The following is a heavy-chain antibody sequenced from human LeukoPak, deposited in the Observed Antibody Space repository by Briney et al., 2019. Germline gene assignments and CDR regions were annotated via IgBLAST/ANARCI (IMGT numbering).Heavy chain of an antibody. J-gene: IGHJ4*02. D-gene: IGHD2-21*02. CDR2: IYSSGST. Sequence: GGSLRLSCAASGFTFSSYAMNWVRQAPGKGLEWVSVIYSSGSTYYADSMKGRFTISRDNSKNTLYLQMDSLRAEDTAVYYCARAVVVTAISNWGQGTLVTVSS. CDR3: ARAVVVTAISN. CDR1: GFTFSSYA. V-gene: IGHV3-53*01.